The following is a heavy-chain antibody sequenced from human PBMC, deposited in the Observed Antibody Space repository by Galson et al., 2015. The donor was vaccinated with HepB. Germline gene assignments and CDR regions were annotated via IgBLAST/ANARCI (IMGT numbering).Heavy chain of an antibody. V-gene: IGHV1-18*01. CDR3: AKHYCSGSACYPLFYYYSLGV. Sequence: SVKVSCKASGYTFTNYGISWVRQAPGQGLEWMGWINAYNRNTNYGQKFQGRVTMTTDTSTSTAYMELRSLRPDDTAVYYCAKHYCSGSACYPLFYYYSLGVWGQGTTVTVSS. CDR1: GYTFTNYG. CDR2: INAYNRNT. J-gene: IGHJ6*02. D-gene: IGHD2-15*01.